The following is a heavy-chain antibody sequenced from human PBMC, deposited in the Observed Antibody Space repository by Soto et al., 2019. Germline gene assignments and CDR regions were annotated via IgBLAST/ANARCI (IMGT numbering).Heavy chain of an antibody. CDR1: GFTFSSYA. V-gene: IGHV3-23*01. CDR2: ISGSGGST. J-gene: IGHJ4*02. D-gene: IGHD2-21*02. Sequence: PGGSLRLSCAASGFTFSSYAMSWVRQAPGKGLEWVSAISGSGGSTYYADSVKGRFTISRDNSKNTLYLQMNSLRAEDTAVYYCAKGLPARYCGGDCYSGIDYWGQGTLVTVSS. CDR3: AKGLPARYCGGDCYSGIDY.